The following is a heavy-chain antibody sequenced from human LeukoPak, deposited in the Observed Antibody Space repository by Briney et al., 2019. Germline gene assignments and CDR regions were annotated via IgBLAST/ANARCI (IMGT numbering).Heavy chain of an antibody. CDR2: IYYSGST. CDR1: VGSISSSSYY. V-gene: IGHV4-39*01. D-gene: IGHD3-10*01. Sequence: PSETLSLTCTVSVGSISSSSYYWGWVSQPPGKGLEWIGSIYYSGSTYYNPSLKSRVTIAVDTSKNQFSLKLSSVTAADTAVYYCARQLKTYYYGSGSYRYFDLWGRGTLVTVSS. CDR3: ARQLKTYYYGSGSYRYFDL. J-gene: IGHJ2*01.